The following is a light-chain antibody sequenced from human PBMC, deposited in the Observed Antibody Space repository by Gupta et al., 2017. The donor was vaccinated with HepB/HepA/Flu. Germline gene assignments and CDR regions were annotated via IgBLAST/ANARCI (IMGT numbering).Light chain of an antibody. J-gene: IGLJ2*01. CDR1: SSDIGGYNF. Sequence: QSALTQPRSVSGSPEQSVPISCTGTSSDIGGYNFVSWFQQHPAKGPRLVIYDVNKRPSGVPHRFSGSKSGNTASLTISGLQPEDEADYYCCSFAGTSVLFGGGTSLTVL. V-gene: IGLV2-11*01. CDR3: CSFAGTSVL. CDR2: DVN.